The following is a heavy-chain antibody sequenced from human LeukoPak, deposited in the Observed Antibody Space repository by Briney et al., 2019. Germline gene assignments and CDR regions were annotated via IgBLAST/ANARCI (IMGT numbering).Heavy chain of an antibody. CDR2: ISYDGSNK. Sequence: GGSLRLSCAASGFTFSSYAMHWVRQAPGKGLEWVAVISYDGSNKYYADSVKGRFTISRDNSKNTLYLQMNSLRAEDTAVYYCARDLWDYGSARGYFDYWGQGTLVTVSS. CDR3: ARDLWDYGSARGYFDY. CDR1: GFTFSSYA. D-gene: IGHD3-10*01. J-gene: IGHJ4*02. V-gene: IGHV3-30-3*01.